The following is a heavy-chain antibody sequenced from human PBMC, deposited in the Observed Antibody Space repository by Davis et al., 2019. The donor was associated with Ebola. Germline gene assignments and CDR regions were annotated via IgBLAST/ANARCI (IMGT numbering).Heavy chain of an antibody. V-gene: IGHV3-23*01. CDR3: AKDWASLDY. D-gene: IGHD7-27*01. CDR2: ISASGGST. J-gene: IGHJ4*02. CDR1: GFTFSSYA. Sequence: GESLKISCAASGFTFSSYAMSWVRQAPGKGLEWVSGISASGGSTYYADSVKGRFTISRDNSKNTLYLQMNSLRAEDTALYYCAKDWASLDYWGQGTLVTVSS.